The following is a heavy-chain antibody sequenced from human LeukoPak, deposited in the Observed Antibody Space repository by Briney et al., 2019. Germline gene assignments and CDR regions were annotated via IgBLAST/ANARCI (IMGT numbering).Heavy chain of an antibody. D-gene: IGHD2-2*01. Sequence: SETLSLTCTVSGGSISSGDYYWSWIRQPPGKGLEWIGYISYSGSTYYNPSLKSRVTTSVDTSKNQFSLKLSSVTAADTAVYYCASHCSSTSCYRYYFDYWGQGTLVTVSS. V-gene: IGHV4-30-4*01. CDR1: GGSISSGDYY. CDR2: ISYSGST. J-gene: IGHJ4*02. CDR3: ASHCSSTSCYRYYFDY.